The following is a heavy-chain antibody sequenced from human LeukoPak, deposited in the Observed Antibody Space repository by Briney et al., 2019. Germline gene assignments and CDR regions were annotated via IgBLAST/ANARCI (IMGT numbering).Heavy chain of an antibody. CDR2: TYYGGNT. D-gene: IGHD4-17*01. CDR3: VDY. V-gene: IGHV4-31*03. CDR1: GGSISRGGDY. J-gene: IGHJ4*02. Sequence: NSSETLSLTCTVSGGSISRGGDYWTWIRQHPGKGLEWIGNTYYGGNTYYNPSLKSRGTISIDTSKNQFSLKLTSYCVVWKGDYTVDYWGQGTLVTVSS.